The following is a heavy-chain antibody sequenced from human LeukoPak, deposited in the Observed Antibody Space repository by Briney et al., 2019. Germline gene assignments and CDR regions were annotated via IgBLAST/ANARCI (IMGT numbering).Heavy chain of an antibody. CDR2: INPNSGGT. J-gene: IGHJ4*02. Sequence: GASVKVSCKASGYTFTGYYMHWVRQAPGQGLEWMGRINPNSGGTNYAQKFQGRVTMTRDTSISTAYMELSRLRSDDTAVYYCARLQFWSGYYSYFDYWGQGTLVTVSS. D-gene: IGHD3-3*01. CDR1: GYTFTGYY. CDR3: ARLQFWSGYYSYFDY. V-gene: IGHV1-2*06.